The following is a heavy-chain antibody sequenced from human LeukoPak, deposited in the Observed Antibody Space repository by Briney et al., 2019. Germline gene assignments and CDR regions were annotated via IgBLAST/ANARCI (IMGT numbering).Heavy chain of an antibody. J-gene: IGHJ4*02. CDR1: GFIFSTYW. CDR3: VRESFSRGDFN. Sequence: GGSLRFSCAASGFIFSTYWMTWVRQAPGKGMEWVATIKYDGDEKFYVDSLTGRFTISRDNAKNSLYLQMNSLTAEDTALYYCVRESFSRGDFNWGQGTLVSVSS. CDR2: IKYDGDEK. D-gene: IGHD7-27*01. V-gene: IGHV3-7*01.